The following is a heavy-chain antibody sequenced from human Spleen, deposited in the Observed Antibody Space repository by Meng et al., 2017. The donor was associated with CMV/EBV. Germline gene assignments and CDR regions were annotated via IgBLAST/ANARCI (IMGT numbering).Heavy chain of an antibody. CDR2: ISSSGNSV. V-gene: IGHV3-48*03. Sequence: GESLKISCAASGFTFSGFEMSWVRQAPGKGLEWVSYISSSGNSVYYADSVKGRFTISRDNARNSLYLQLNSLRSQDTSVYFCARHRYGGPTSWPYFDYWGQGTLVTVSS. D-gene: IGHD2-2*01. CDR3: ARHRYGGPTSWPYFDY. J-gene: IGHJ4*02. CDR1: GFTFSGFE.